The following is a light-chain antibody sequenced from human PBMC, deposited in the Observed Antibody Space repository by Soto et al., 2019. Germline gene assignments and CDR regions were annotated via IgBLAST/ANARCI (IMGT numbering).Light chain of an antibody. J-gene: IGKJ4*01. CDR3: QQSYSTPFT. V-gene: IGKV1-39*01. CDR2: AAS. CDR1: QSISSY. Sequence: DIQMTQSPSSLSASVGDRVTITCRASQSISSYLNWYQQKPGKAPKLLIYAASSLQSGVPSRFSGCRSGTDFTLTISSLQPEDFATYYCQQSYSTPFTFGGGTKVEIK.